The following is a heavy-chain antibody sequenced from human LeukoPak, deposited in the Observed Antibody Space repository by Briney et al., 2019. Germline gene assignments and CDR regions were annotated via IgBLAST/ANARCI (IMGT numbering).Heavy chain of an antibody. Sequence: SETLSLTCTVSGASISSYYWSWIRQPPGKGLEWIGYFSYSGNANYNPSLKSRVTVSVDTSKNQLSLKLTSVTAADTAVYHCARGPLDSGYTYFDYWGQGTLVTVSS. CDR3: ARGPLDSGYTYFDY. CDR2: FSYSGNA. D-gene: IGHD5-12*01. V-gene: IGHV4-59*01. CDR1: GASISSYY. J-gene: IGHJ4*02.